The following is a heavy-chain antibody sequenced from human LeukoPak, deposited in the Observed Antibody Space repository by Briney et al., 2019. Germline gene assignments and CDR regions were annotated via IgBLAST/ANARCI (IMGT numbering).Heavy chain of an antibody. D-gene: IGHD2-15*01. J-gene: IGHJ3*02. CDR1: GGSFSGYY. CDR3: ARGPMRYCSGGSCHDAFDI. Sequence: SETLSLTCAVYGGSFSGYYWRWIRQPPGKGLEWIGEINHSGSTNYNPSLKSRVTISVDTSKNQFSLKLSSVTAADTAVHYCARGPMRYCSGGSCHDAFDIWGQGTMVTVSS. CDR2: INHSGST. V-gene: IGHV4-34*01.